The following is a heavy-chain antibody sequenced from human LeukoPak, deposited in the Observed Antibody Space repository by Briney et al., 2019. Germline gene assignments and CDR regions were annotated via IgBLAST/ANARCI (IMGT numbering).Heavy chain of an antibody. Sequence: PGGSLRLSCAASGFSFSTYWMHWVRQDARKGLVWVSRISSDGSNTIYADSVKGRFTISRDNVNNTLYLQMNSLRGDDTAIYYCAREWDLRGAYCMDVWGKGTTVIVSS. V-gene: IGHV3-74*01. CDR1: GFSFSTYW. J-gene: IGHJ6*03. D-gene: IGHD1-26*01. CDR2: ISSDGSNT. CDR3: AREWDLRGAYCMDV.